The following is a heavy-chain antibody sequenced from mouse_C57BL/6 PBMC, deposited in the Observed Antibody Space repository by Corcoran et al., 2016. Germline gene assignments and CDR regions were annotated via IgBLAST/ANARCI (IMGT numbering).Heavy chain of an antibody. Sequence: DVQLQESGPGLVKPSQSLSLTCSVTGYSITSGYYWNWIRQFPGNKLEWMGYISYDGSNNYNPSLKNRISITRDTSKNQFFLKLNSVTTEDTATYYCARDLYDPGYFDVWGTGTTVTVSS. D-gene: IGHD2-12*01. J-gene: IGHJ1*03. CDR2: ISYDGSN. CDR3: ARDLYDPGYFDV. CDR1: GYSITSGYY. V-gene: IGHV3-6*01.